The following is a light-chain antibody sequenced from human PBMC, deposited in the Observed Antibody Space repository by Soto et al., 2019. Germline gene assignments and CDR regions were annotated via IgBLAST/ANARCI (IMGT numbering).Light chain of an antibody. J-gene: IGKJ5*01. CDR2: ASS. CDR3: QQYTGPPPT. CDR1: QSRGSNF. Sequence: ESGLTQDRGTLALSPGVRDTVSCKTSQSRGSNFLAWYQHKPGQAPRLLIYASSNRATGIPDRFSGSASGTDFTLTIIRLEPDGFAVYFCQQYTGPPPTFGPGTRLEI. V-gene: IGKV3-20*01.